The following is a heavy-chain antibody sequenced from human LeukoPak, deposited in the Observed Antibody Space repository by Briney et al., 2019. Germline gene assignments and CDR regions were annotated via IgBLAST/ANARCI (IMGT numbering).Heavy chain of an antibody. D-gene: IGHD2-21*01. V-gene: IGHV1-69*05. Sequence: SVKVSCKASGYTFTSYGISWVRQAPGQGLEWMGGIIAIFGAANYAQKFQGRVTITTDESTSTAYMELSSLRSEDTAVYYCARDRTPYCGGDCYSRLDVWGKGTTVTVSS. CDR3: ARDRTPYCGGDCYSRLDV. CDR2: IIAIFGAA. CDR1: GYTFTSYG. J-gene: IGHJ6*04.